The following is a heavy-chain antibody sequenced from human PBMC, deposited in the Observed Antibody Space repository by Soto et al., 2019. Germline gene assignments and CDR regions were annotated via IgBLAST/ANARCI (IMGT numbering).Heavy chain of an antibody. CDR1: GFTFSSYA. Sequence: QVQLVESGGGVVQPGRSLRLSCAGSGFTFSSYAMHWVRQAPGKGLGWVAVILYDGSNKYYADSVKGRFTISRDNSKNTLYLQMNSLRAEDTAVYYCAKGGYSSPGDAFDIWGQGTMVTVSS. CDR2: ILYDGSNK. J-gene: IGHJ3*02. CDR3: AKGGYSSPGDAFDI. D-gene: IGHD6-19*01. V-gene: IGHV3-30-3*01.